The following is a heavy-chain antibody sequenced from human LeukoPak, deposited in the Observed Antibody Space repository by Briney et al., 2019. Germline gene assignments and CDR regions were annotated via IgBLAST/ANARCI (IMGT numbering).Heavy chain of an antibody. Sequence: GGSLRLSCAASGFTVSSNYMTWVRQAPGKGLEWVSSISSSSSYIYYADSVKGRFTISRDNAKNSLYLQMNSLRAEDTAVYYCARVLLWFGEPYFDYWGQGTLVTVSS. J-gene: IGHJ4*02. V-gene: IGHV3-21*01. D-gene: IGHD3-10*01. CDR3: ARVLLWFGEPYFDY. CDR1: GFTVSSNY. CDR2: ISSSSSYI.